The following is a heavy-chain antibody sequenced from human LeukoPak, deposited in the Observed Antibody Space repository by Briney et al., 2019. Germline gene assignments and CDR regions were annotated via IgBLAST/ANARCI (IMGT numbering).Heavy chain of an antibody. CDR3: ARDCGNCGGAPDDTFDI. J-gene: IGHJ3*02. Sequence: ASVKVSCKASGYTFSTYGISWVRQAPGQGLEWMGWIGAYTGNTNYAQNVQGRVTMTTDTSTSTAYLELRSLRSDDTAVYYCARDCGNCGGAPDDTFDIWGQGTMVTVSS. V-gene: IGHV1-18*01. CDR2: IGAYTGNT. CDR1: GYTFSTYG. D-gene: IGHD2-21*01.